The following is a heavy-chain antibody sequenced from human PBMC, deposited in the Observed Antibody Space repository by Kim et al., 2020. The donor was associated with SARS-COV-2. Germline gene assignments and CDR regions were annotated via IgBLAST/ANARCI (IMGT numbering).Heavy chain of an antibody. J-gene: IGHJ5*02. CDR3: ARVLWFGADWFDP. CDR1: GGSISSGSYY. D-gene: IGHD3-10*01. V-gene: IGHV4-61*02. Sequence: SETLSLTCTVSGGSISSGSYYWSWIRQPAGKGLEWIGRIYTSGSTNYNPSLKSRVTISVDTSKNQFSLKLSSVTAADTDVYYCARVLWFGADWFDPWGQGTLVAVSS. CDR2: IYTSGST.